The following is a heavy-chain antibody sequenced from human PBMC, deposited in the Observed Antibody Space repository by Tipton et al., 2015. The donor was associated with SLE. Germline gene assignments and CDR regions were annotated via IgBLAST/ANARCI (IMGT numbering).Heavy chain of an antibody. J-gene: IGHJ6*02. CDR3: ARGTYGSAYYYGMDV. CDR2: IIPIFGTA. Sequence: QLVQSGAEVKKPGASVKVSCKASGGTFSSYAISWVRQAPGQALEWMGGIIPIFGTANYAQKLQGRVTMTTDTATSTAYMELRSLRSDDTAVYYCARGTYGSAYYYGMDVWGQGTTVTVSS. V-gene: IGHV1-69*06. CDR1: GGTFSSYA. D-gene: IGHD3-10*01.